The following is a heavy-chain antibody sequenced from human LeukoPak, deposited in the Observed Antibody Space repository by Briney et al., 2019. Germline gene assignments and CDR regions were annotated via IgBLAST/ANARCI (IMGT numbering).Heavy chain of an antibody. D-gene: IGHD2-15*01. Sequence: PSETLSLTCTVSGGSIGSYYWGWIRQPPGKGLEWIGYIYNSGSTNYNPSLKSRVTISVDTSKNQFSLKLSSVTAADTAVYYCARGGASFDYWGQGTLVTVSS. CDR3: ARGGASFDY. J-gene: IGHJ4*02. CDR1: GGSIGSYY. V-gene: IGHV4-59*08. CDR2: IYNSGST.